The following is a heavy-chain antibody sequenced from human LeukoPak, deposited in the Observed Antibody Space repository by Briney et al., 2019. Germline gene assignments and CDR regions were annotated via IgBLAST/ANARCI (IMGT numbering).Heavy chain of an antibody. V-gene: IGHV1-2*02. CDR2: INPNSGGT. D-gene: IGHD3-10*01. Sequence: GASVKVSCKAPGYTFTGYYMHWVRQAPGQGLEWMGWINPNSGGTNYAQKFQGRVTMTRDTSISTAYMELSRLRSDDTAVYYCARDLLAMVRGVITGAVGYWGQGTLVTVSS. CDR1: GYTFTGYY. J-gene: IGHJ4*02. CDR3: ARDLLAMVRGVITGAVGY.